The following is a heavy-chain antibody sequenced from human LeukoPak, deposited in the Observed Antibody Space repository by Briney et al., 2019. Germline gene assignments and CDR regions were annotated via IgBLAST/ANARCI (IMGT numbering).Heavy chain of an antibody. D-gene: IGHD4-23*01. J-gene: IGHJ1*01. CDR2: ISCNSGSI. CDR3: AKGNYGGNEEYFQH. Sequence: PGRSLRLSCAASGFTFDDYAMHWVRQAPGKGLEWLSGISCNSGSIGYADSVKGRFTISRDNAKNSLYLQMYSLRAEEMALYYRAKGNYGGNEEYFQHWGQGTLVTVSS. V-gene: IGHV3-9*03. CDR1: GFTFDDYA.